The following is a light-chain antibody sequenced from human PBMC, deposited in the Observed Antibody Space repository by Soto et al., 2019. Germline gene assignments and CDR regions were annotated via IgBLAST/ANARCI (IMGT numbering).Light chain of an antibody. CDR1: SSDVGSYNL. J-gene: IGLJ3*02. CDR2: EGI. Sequence: QSALTQPASVSGSPGQSITISCTGTSSDVGSYNLVSWYQQHPGKAPKLMIYEGIKRPSGVSNRFSGSKSGNTASLTISGLPAEDGADYSCCSYASSSTFWVFGGGTKLTVL. CDR3: CSYASSSTFWV. V-gene: IGLV2-23*03.